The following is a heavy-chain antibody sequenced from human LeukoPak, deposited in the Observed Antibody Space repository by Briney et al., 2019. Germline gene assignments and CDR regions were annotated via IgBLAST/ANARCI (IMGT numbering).Heavy chain of an antibody. CDR1: GYTFSCYG. CDR3: ARGRGYCSSTSCRRGIFDY. V-gene: IGHV1-18*01. Sequence: ASVKVSCKASGYTFSCYGVSCLRQAPGPGLDWMGWISAYNGNTKYAQKLQGRVTMTTDTSTSTTYMELRSLRSDDTAVYYCARGRGYCSSTSCRRGIFDYWGQGTLVTVSS. D-gene: IGHD2-2*01. J-gene: IGHJ4*02. CDR2: ISAYNGNT.